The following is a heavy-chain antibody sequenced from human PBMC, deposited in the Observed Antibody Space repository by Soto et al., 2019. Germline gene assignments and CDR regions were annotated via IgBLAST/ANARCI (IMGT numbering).Heavy chain of an antibody. J-gene: IGHJ6*02. CDR3: ARGGYCSSTSCYGKYYYGMDV. V-gene: IGHV4-31*03. CDR2: IYYSGST. CDR1: GGSISSGGYY. Sequence: SETLSLTCTVSGGSISSGGYYWSWIRQHPGKGLEWSGYIYYSGSTYYNPSPKSRVTISVDTSKNQFSLKLSSVTAADTAVYYCARGGYCSSTSCYGKYYYGMDVWGQGTTVTVSS. D-gene: IGHD2-2*01.